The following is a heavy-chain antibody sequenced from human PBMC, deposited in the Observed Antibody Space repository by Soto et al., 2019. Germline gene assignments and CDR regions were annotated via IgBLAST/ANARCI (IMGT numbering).Heavy chain of an antibody. J-gene: IGHJ4*02. D-gene: IGHD6-19*01. CDR1: GFTFSSYA. V-gene: IGHV3-30-3*01. Sequence: QVQLVESGGGVVQPGRSLRLSCAASGFTFSSYAMHWVRQAPGKGLEWVAVISYDGSNKYYADSVKGRFTISRDNSKTTLYLQMNSLRAEDTAVYYCARPGIAVAGTDYWGQGTLVTVSS. CDR2: ISYDGSNK. CDR3: ARPGIAVAGTDY.